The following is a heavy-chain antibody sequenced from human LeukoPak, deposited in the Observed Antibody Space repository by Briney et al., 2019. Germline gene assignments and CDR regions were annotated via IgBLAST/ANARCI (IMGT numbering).Heavy chain of an antibody. V-gene: IGHV1-46*01. CDR2: ISPSGGST. D-gene: IGHD3-22*01. J-gene: IGHJ4*02. Sequence: ASVKVSCKAFGYTFTSNYMHWVRQAPGQGPEWMGVISPSGGSTTYAQKFQGRVTITRDTSASTAYMDLNSLRSEDMAVYYCAVGDYYYDTRFDYWGQGTLVTVSS. CDR3: AVGDYYYDTRFDY. CDR1: GYTFTSNY.